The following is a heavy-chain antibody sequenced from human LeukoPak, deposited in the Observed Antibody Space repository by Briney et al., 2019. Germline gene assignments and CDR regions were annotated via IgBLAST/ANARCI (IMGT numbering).Heavy chain of an antibody. Sequence: SQTLSLTCAISGGSVSSNSVTWNWIRQSPSRGLEWLGRTYYRSTWYNDYAVSVRGRITVNPDTSKNQFSLHLNSVTPEDTAVYYCARRLTQYDCFDLWGQGILVTVSS. CDR3: ARRLTQYDCFDL. J-gene: IGHJ5*02. V-gene: IGHV6-1*01. CDR2: TYYRSTWYN. D-gene: IGHD2-2*01. CDR1: GGSVSSNSVT.